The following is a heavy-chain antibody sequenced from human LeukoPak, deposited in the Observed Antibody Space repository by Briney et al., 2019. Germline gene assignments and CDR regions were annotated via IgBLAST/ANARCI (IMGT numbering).Heavy chain of an antibody. Sequence: PSETLSLTCTVSGGSVSSGSYYWSWIRQPPGKGLEWIGYIYYSGSTNYNPSLKSRVTISVDTSKNQFSLKLSSVTAADTAVYYCARATFYFDYWGQGTLVTVSS. J-gene: IGHJ4*02. V-gene: IGHV4-61*01. CDR2: IYYSGST. CDR3: ARATFYFDY. CDR1: GGSVSSGSYY.